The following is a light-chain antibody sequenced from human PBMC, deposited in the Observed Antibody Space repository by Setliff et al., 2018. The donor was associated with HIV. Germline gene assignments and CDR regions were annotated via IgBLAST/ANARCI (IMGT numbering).Light chain of an antibody. Sequence: QSVLAQPASVSGSPGQSITISCIGTSSDVGAYGFVSWYQRLPGKPPKLIIFEVNNRPSGISYRFSGSKFGTTASLTISGLQAEDEADYYCSSFTRSRTWLFGGGNKVTVL. V-gene: IGLV2-14*01. CDR2: EVN. CDR1: SSDVGAYGF. J-gene: IGLJ3*02. CDR3: SSFTRSRTWL.